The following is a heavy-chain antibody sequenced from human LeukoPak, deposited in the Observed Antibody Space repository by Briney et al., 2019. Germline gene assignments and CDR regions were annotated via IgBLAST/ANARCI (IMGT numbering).Heavy chain of an antibody. V-gene: IGHV3-33*04. CDR3: AKEDDFADLHDY. D-gene: IGHD4-17*01. J-gene: IGHJ4*02. CDR1: GFTFSSYS. CDR2: IVNDGTDK. Sequence: PGGSLRLSCAGSGFTFSSYSIHWVRQTPGKGLQWVALIVNDGTDKFYSDSVRGRFTVSRDNSNNTVFLHMTSLRVEDTGVYFCAKEDDFADLHDYWGQGTWVTVS.